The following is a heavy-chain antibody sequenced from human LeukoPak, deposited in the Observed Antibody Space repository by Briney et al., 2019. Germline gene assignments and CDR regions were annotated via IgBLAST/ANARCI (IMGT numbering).Heavy chain of an antibody. D-gene: IGHD3-3*01. Sequence: ASVKVSCKASGYTFTSYDINWVRQATGQGLEWMGWMNPNSGNTGYAQKSQGRATMTRNTHISTAYMELSSLRSEDTAVYYSARVVGPYVRFLEWLLGYWGQGTLVTVSS. CDR2: MNPNSGNT. CDR3: ARVVGPYVRFLEWLLGY. CDR1: GYTFTSYD. V-gene: IGHV1-8*01. J-gene: IGHJ4*02.